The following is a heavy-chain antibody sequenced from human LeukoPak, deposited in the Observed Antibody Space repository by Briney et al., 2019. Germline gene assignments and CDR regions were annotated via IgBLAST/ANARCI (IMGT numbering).Heavy chain of an antibody. Sequence: SETLSLTCAVYGGSFSGYYWSWIRQPPGKGLEWIGEINHSGSTNYNPSLKSRVTISVDTSKNQFSLKLSSVTAADTAVYYCARGTAGLRFYARPYYFDYWGQGTLGTVSS. V-gene: IGHV4-34*01. CDR3: ARGTAGLRFYARPYYFDY. CDR2: INHSGST. CDR1: GGSFSGYY. D-gene: IGHD5-12*01. J-gene: IGHJ4*02.